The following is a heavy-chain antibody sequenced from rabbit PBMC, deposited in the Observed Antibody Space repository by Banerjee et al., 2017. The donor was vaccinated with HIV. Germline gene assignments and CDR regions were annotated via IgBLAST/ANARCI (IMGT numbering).Heavy chain of an antibody. CDR3: ARAWGL. CDR1: GFDFSSNA. CDR2: IYAGSDTT. J-gene: IGHJ3*01. Sequence: QEQLVESGGGLVQPEGSLTLTCTASGFDFSSNAMCWVRQAPGKGLEWIACIYAGSDTTWYASWAKGRFTISKTSSTTVTLQMTSLTAADTATYFCARAWGLWGQGTLVTVS. D-gene: IGHD3-1*01. V-gene: IGHV1S45*01.